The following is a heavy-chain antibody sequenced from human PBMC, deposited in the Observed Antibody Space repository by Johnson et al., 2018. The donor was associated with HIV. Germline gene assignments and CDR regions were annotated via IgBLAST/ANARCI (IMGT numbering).Heavy chain of an antibody. CDR1: GFTFDDYG. CDR2: INWNGGST. D-gene: IGHD4-17*01. CDR3: ARGNGDYSDAFDI. V-gene: IGHV3-20*04. J-gene: IGHJ3*02. Sequence: VQLVESGGGVVQPGGSLRLSCAASGFTFDDYGMSWVRQAPGKGLEWVSGINWNGGSTGYADPVKGRFTISRDNSKNTLYLQMGSLRAEDMAVYYCARGNGDYSDAFDIWGQGTMVTVSS.